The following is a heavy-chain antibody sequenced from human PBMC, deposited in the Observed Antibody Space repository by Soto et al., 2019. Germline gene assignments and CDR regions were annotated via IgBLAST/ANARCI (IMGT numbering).Heavy chain of an antibody. CDR2: ISPYNDHT. CDR3: ARGGYYDTSWGKLSHYGLDV. CDR1: GYTFIRYG. D-gene: IGHD3-16*01. Sequence: QVQLAQSTGEVKKPGASVRVSCKATGYTFIRYGIAWVRQAPGQGFEWMGWISPYNDHTVYAQKFQARVTMTADTSTRTVYMNLRGLKSDDTAVYYCARGGYYDTSWGKLSHYGLDVWGQGTSVSVSS. V-gene: IGHV1-18*01. J-gene: IGHJ6*02.